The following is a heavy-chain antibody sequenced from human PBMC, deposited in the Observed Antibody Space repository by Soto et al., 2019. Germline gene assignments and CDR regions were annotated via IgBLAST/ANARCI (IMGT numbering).Heavy chain of an antibody. J-gene: IGHJ5*02. CDR3: VRDSARIVVVPRVDGDNWLDP. D-gene: IGHD2-2*01. CDR2: ISGSSDNI. V-gene: IGHV3-11*06. Sequence: GGSLRLSCAASGFTFSDYFMSWIRQAPGKGLESVSFISGSSDNIKYADSVKGRFTIPRDNAKNSLYLQMNSLRAEDTAVYYCVRDSARIVVVPRVDGDNWLDPWGQGTLVTVSS. CDR1: GFTFSDYF.